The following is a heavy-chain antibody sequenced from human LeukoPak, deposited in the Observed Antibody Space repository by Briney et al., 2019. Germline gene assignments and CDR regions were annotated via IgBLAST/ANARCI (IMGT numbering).Heavy chain of an antibody. CDR3: ARGYGSEILGWFDP. D-gene: IGHD3-10*01. V-gene: IGHV3-74*01. Sequence: PGGSLRPSCAASGFTFSSYWMHWVRQAPGKGLVWVSRINSDGKTTTYADSVKGRFTISRDNAKNTLYLQMNSLRAEDTAVYYCARGYGSEILGWFDPWGQGTLVTVSS. CDR2: INSDGKTT. CDR1: GFTFSSYW. J-gene: IGHJ5*02.